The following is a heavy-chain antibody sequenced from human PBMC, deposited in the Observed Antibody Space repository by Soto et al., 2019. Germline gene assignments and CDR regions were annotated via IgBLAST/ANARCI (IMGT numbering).Heavy chain of an antibody. J-gene: IGHJ4*02. CDR2: ISAHNDNT. D-gene: IGHD1-1*01. V-gene: IGHV1-18*01. Sequence: QVHLVQSGAEVKKPGASVKVSCKCSGYTFTSYGIPWVRQAPGQGLEWMGWISAHNDNTDYAQKLQGRVTVTRDTSTSTAYMELRSLRSDDTAVYYCARGRYGDYWGQGALVTVSS. CDR1: GYTFTSYG. CDR3: ARGRYGDY.